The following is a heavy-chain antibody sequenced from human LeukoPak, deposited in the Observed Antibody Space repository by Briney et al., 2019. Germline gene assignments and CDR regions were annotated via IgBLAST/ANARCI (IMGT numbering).Heavy chain of an antibody. D-gene: IGHD4-17*01. J-gene: IGHJ6*02. CDR1: GYTFTSYD. Sequence: ASVTVSCKASGYTFTSYDINWVRQATGQGLEWMGWMNPNSGNTGYAQKFQGRVTMTRNTSISTAYMELSSLRSEDTAVYYCARDRLYGDYPSYYYYGMDVWGQGTTVTVSS. CDR2: MNPNSGNT. CDR3: ARDRLYGDYPSYYYYGMDV. V-gene: IGHV1-8*01.